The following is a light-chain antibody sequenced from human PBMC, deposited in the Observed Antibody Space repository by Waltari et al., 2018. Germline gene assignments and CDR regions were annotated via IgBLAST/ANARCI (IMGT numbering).Light chain of an antibody. Sequence: EIVMTQSPATLSVSPGDRAPISCRASESVSSNLAWYQQKPGQAPRLLIYGASTRATGIPARFSGSGSGTEFTLTISSMQSEDFAVYYCQQYNNWPPWTFGQGTKVEIK. CDR1: ESVSSN. J-gene: IGKJ1*01. CDR3: QQYNNWPPWT. CDR2: GAS. V-gene: IGKV3-15*01.